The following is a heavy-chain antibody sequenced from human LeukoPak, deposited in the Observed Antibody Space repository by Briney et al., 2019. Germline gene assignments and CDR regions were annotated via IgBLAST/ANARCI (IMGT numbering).Heavy chain of an antibody. CDR3: ARQYDSWSGYFNAFDI. D-gene: IGHD3-3*01. J-gene: IGHJ3*02. V-gene: IGHV5-51*01. Sequence: GESLKISCKGSGYSFTSYWIGWVRQMPGKGLEWMGIIYPGDSDTRYSPSFQGQVTISADKSISTAYLQWSSLKASDTAMYYCARQYDSWSGYFNAFDIWGQGTMVTVSS. CDR2: IYPGDSDT. CDR1: GYSFTSYW.